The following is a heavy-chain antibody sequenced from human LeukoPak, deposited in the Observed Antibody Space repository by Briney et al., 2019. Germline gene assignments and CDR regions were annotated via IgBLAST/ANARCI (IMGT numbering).Heavy chain of an antibody. D-gene: IGHD1-1*01. V-gene: IGHV4-59*08. CDR1: GGSISSYY. CDR3: ARYDNYYFDY. CDR2: IYYSGST. J-gene: IGHJ4*02. Sequence: SETLSLTCTVSGGSISSYYWSWIRQPPGKGLEWIGYIYYSGSTNYNPSLKSRVTISADTSKNQFSLKLSSVTAADTAVYYCARYDNYYFDYWGQGTLVTVSS.